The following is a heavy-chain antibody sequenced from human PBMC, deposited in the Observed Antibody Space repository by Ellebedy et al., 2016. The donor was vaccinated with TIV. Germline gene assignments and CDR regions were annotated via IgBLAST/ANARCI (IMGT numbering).Heavy chain of an antibody. Sequence: GESLKISCAASGFTFSTYTMGWVRQAPGKGLEWVSSISASGSITDYADSVKGRFTVSRDNSKNTLYLEMNSLRADDTAVYYWARGHVDVVPTTYFDFWGQGTLVTVSS. V-gene: IGHV3-23*01. CDR1: GFTFSTYT. CDR3: ARGHVDVVPTTYFDF. J-gene: IGHJ4*02. CDR2: ISASGSIT. D-gene: IGHD5-12*01.